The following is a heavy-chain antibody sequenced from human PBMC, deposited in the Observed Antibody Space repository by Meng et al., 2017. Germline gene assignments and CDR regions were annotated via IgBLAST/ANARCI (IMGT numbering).Heavy chain of an antibody. CDR3: ARGLSTTYWYFDL. V-gene: IGHV3-33*01. J-gene: IGHJ2*01. CDR1: GFTLSSYG. CDR2: IWYDGSNK. Sequence: QVRLGECGGGVVQPGRSLRLSCAASGFTLSSYGMHWVRQAPGKGLEWVAVIWYDGSNKYYADSVKGRFTISRDNSKNTLYLQMNSLRAEDTAVYYCARGLSTTYWYFDLWGRGTLVTVSS. D-gene: IGHD2/OR15-2a*01.